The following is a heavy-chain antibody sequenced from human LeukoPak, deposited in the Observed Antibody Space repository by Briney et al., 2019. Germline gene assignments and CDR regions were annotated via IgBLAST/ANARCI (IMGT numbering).Heavy chain of an antibody. CDR3: ARTLGNGRWLQFQGFDY. J-gene: IGHJ4*02. D-gene: IGHD5-24*01. CDR2: IYYSGST. CDR1: GGPISSSSYY. Sequence: SETLSLTCTVSGGPISSSSYYWGWIRQPPGKGLEWIGSIYYSGSTYYNPSLKSRVTISVDTSKNQFSLKLSSVTAADTAVYYCARTLGNGRWLQFQGFDYWGQGTLVTVSS. V-gene: IGHV4-39*01.